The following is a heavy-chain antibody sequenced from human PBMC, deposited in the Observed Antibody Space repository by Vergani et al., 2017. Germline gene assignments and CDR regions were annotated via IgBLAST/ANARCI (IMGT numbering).Heavy chain of an antibody. Sequence: QVHLVESGGGVVQPGRSLRLSCVVSGFTSSYYCMHWVRQAPGKGLEWVAVISYDGTQKYYADSVKGIFTISRDNSKSTLYLQMNSRRTEDTAVYYCATKSCGTPGCQIGYFSEWGQGTMVTVSS. CDR2: ISYDGTQK. CDR1: GFTSSYYC. J-gene: IGHJ1*01. V-gene: IGHV3-30*03. D-gene: IGHD1-1*01. CDR3: ATKSCGTPGCQIGYFSE.